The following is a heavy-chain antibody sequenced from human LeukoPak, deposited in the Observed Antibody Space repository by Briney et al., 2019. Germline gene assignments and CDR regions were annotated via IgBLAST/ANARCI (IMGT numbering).Heavy chain of an antibody. CDR2: IYYSGST. J-gene: IGHJ4*02. D-gene: IGHD6-19*01. Sequence: SETLSLTCTVSGGSISSSSYYWAWIRQPPGKGLEWIGTIYYSGSTYYNPSLKSRVTVSVDTSKNQFSLKLSSVTAADTAVYYCASCSSDWYFFDYWGQGTLVTVSS. CDR1: GGSISSSSYY. V-gene: IGHV4-39*01. CDR3: ASCSSDWYFFDY.